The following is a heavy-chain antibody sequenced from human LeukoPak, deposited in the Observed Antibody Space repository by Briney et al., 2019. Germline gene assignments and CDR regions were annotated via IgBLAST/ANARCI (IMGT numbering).Heavy chain of an antibody. Sequence: SQTLSLTCAISGDSFSSNSAAWNWIRQSPSRGLEWLGRTYYRSKWYNDYAVSVKSRITINPDTSKNQFSLQLNSVTPEDTAVYYCARDPSYCSSTSCYVGSPLYYYYPMDVWGQGTTVTVSS. CDR2: TYYRSKWYN. J-gene: IGHJ6*02. D-gene: IGHD2-2*01. V-gene: IGHV6-1*01. CDR3: ARDPSYCSSTSCYVGSPLYYYYPMDV. CDR1: GDSFSSNSAA.